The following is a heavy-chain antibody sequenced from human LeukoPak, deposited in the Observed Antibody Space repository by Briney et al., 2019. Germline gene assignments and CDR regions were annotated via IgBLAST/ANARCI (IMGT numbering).Heavy chain of an antibody. Sequence: GASVKVSCKASGYTFTNYGFTWVRKAPGQGLEWVGWISAYNGNTNYAQKFQGRVTMTTDTSTDTGYLDLKNLRSDDTAVYYCARSDYTTSDYWGQGTLVTVPS. CDR1: GYTFTNYG. CDR2: ISAYNGNT. D-gene: IGHD3-16*01. J-gene: IGHJ4*02. V-gene: IGHV1-18*01. CDR3: ARSDYTTSDY.